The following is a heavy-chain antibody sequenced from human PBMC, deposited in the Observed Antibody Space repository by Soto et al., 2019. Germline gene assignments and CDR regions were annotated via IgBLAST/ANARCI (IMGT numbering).Heavy chain of an antibody. J-gene: IGHJ4*02. CDR1: GFNVGSNY. Sequence: GGSHRLSSTAPGFNVGSNYMSWVRQAPGKGLEWVSVIYSGGSTYYADSVKGRFTISRDNSKNTLYLQMNSLRAEDTAVYYCARASAYFDYWGQGTLVTVSS. CDR3: ARASAYFDY. CDR2: IYSGGST. V-gene: IGHV3-66*01.